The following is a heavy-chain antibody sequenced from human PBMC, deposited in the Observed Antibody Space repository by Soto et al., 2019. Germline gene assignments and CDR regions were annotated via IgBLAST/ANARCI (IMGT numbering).Heavy chain of an antibody. CDR1: GFTFSSYW. Sequence: GGSLRLSCAASGFTFSSYWMHWVRQAPGKGLMWISRLNSGGTTANYAVSVSGRFTISRDNAKNTLYLQMNSLRAEDTAVYYCARDLGYGSGSPSYYYYGMDVWGQGTTVTVSS. J-gene: IGHJ6*02. CDR3: ARDLGYGSGSPSYYYYGMDV. D-gene: IGHD3-10*01. CDR2: LNSGGTTA. V-gene: IGHV3-74*01.